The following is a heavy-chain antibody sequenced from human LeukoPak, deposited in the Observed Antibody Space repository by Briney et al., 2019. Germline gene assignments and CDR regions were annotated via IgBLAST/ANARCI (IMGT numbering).Heavy chain of an antibody. CDR2: ISSSSSTI. V-gene: IGHV3-48*02. J-gene: IGHJ3*02. Sequence: TGGSLRLSCAASGFTLSTYTMNWVRQAPGKGPQWFSYISSSSSTIYYADSVKGRFTISRDNAKNSLYLQMNSLRDEDTAVYYCAREYSSSSGRAFDIWGQGTMVTVSS. D-gene: IGHD6-6*01. CDR1: GFTLSTYT. CDR3: AREYSSSSGRAFDI.